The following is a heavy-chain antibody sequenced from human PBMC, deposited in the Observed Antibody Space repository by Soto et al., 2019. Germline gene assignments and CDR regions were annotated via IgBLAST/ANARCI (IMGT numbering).Heavy chain of an antibody. J-gene: IGHJ3*02. D-gene: IGHD4-4*01. CDR3: GRDLTVRGGGAFDI. CDR2: INPNSGGT. Sequence: ASVKVSCKASGYTFTGYYMHWVRQAPGQGLEWMGWINPNSGGTNYAQKFQGWVTMTRDTSVSTAYMELSRLRSDDTAVYYCGRDLTVRGGGAFDIWGQGTMVTVSS. CDR1: GYTFTGYY. V-gene: IGHV1-2*04.